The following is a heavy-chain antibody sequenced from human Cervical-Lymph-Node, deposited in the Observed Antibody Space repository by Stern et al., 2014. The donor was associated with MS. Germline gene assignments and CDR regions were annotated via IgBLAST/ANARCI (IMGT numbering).Heavy chain of an antibody. CDR2: IYYSGST. V-gene: IGHV4-39*01. CDR3: ARHKVDDYVWGSLDY. J-gene: IGHJ4*02. Sequence: QLQLQESGPGLVKPSETLSLTCTVSGGSISSSSYYWGWIRQPPGKGLEWIGSIYYSGSTYYNPSLKIRITISVDTSKNQFSLKLSSVTAADTAVYYCARHKVDDYVWGSLDYWGQGTLVTVSS. CDR1: GGSISSSSYY. D-gene: IGHD3-16*01.